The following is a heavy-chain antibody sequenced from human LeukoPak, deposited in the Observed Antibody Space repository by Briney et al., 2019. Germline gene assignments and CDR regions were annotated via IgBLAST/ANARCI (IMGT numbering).Heavy chain of an antibody. V-gene: IGHV3-30*02. D-gene: IGHD6-13*01. CDR2: VRYDESTK. J-gene: IGHJ3*02. CDR3: AKPGMAYAFDI. Sequence: GGSLSLSCAASGFTLSNYGMHWIRQAPGRGLEWVAFVRYDESTKFYADSVKRRFTISRDNSKSTLYLQTNRVRDEDTAVYYCAKPGMAYAFDIWGQGTMVTVSS. CDR1: GFTLSNYG.